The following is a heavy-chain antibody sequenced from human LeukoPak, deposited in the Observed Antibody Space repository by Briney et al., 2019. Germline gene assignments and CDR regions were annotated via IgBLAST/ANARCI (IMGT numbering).Heavy chain of an antibody. J-gene: IGHJ4*02. CDR3: ARMADYYDRSGYYQALDY. CDR2: LSAYNSNT. D-gene: IGHD3-22*01. Sequence: GASVKVSCKASGYTFTSYGISWVRQAPGQGLEWMGWLSAYNSNTNYAQKLQGRVTMTTDTSTSTAYMELRSLRSDDTAVYYCARMADYYDRSGYYQALDYWGQGTLVTVSS. V-gene: IGHV1-18*01. CDR1: GYTFTSYG.